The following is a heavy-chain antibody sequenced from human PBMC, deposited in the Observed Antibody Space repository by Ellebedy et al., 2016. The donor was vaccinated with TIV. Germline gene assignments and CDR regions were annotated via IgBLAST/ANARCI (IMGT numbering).Heavy chain of an antibody. CDR3: ARDREWELLSHGYYYYGMDV. Sequence: PGGSLRLSCAASGFTFSSYSMNWVRQAPGKGLEWVSYIGSSGSTIYYADSVKGRFTISRDNAKNSLYLQMNSLRDEDTAVYYCARDREWELLSHGYYYYGMDVWGQGTTVTVSS. V-gene: IGHV3-48*02. J-gene: IGHJ6*02. D-gene: IGHD1-26*01. CDR2: IGSSGSTI. CDR1: GFTFSSYS.